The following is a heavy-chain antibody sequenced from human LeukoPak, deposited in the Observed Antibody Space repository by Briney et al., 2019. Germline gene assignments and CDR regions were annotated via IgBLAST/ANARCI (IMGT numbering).Heavy chain of an antibody. CDR1: GVSINTYS. V-gene: IGHV4-59*01. CDR3: ATDGYFEV. CDR2: MSYTGST. J-gene: IGHJ2*01. Sequence: SETLSLTCTVSGVSINTYSWSWVRQPPGKGLEWIGYMSYTGSTSYNPSLRSRVTISVDKSKNQFSLKPTSVTAADTAVYFCATDGYFEVWGRGTLVTVSS.